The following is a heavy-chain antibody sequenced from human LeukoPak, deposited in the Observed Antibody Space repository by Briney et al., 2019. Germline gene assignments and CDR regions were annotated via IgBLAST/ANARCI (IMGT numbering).Heavy chain of an antibody. CDR1: GFTVSSTY. CDR3: ARYISVWGGFDY. V-gene: IGHV3-53*01. CDR2: LYSAGST. J-gene: IGHJ4*02. D-gene: IGHD6-19*01. Sequence: GGSLRPSCAASGFTVSSTYMSWVRQAPGKGLEWVSALYSAGSTYYPDSVKGRFTISRDNSKNTLYLQMNSLRAEDTAVYYCARYISVWGGFDYWGQGTLVTASS.